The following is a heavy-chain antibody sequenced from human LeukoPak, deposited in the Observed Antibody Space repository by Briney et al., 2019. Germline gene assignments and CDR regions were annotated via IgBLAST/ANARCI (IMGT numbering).Heavy chain of an antibody. CDR1: GYTFTSYG. V-gene: IGHV1-18*01. CDR3: ARAYDFWSGYPSGDY. CDR2: ISAYNGNT. J-gene: IGHJ4*02. D-gene: IGHD3-3*01. Sequence: ASVKVSCKASGYTFTSYGISWVRQAPGQGPEWMGWISAYNGNTNYAQKLQGRVTMTTETSTSTAYMELRSLRSDDTAVYYCARAYDFWSGYPSGDYWGQGTLVTVSS.